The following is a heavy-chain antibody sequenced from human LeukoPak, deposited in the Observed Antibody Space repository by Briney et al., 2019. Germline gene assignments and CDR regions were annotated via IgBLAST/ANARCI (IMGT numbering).Heavy chain of an antibody. V-gene: IGHV3-33*01. CDR2: IWYDGSNK. CDR1: GFTFSSYG. CDR3: AREYYDFWSGYEIYYYYGMDV. Sequence: PGRSLRLSCAASGFTFSSYGMHWVRQAPGKGLEWVAVIWYDGSNKYYADSVEGRFTISRDNSKNTLYLQMNSLRAEDTAVYYCAREYYDFWSGYEIYYYYGMDVWSQGTTVTVSS. J-gene: IGHJ6*02. D-gene: IGHD3-3*01.